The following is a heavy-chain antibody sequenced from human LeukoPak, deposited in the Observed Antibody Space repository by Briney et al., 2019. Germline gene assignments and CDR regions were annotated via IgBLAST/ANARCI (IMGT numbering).Heavy chain of an antibody. Sequence: ASVKVSCKASGYTFTSYDINWVRQATGQGLEWMGWMNPNSGNTGYAQKFQGRVTMTRNTSISTAYMELSSLRSEDTAVYYCARLDEYYYGPGSYYAFDIWGQGTMVTVSS. V-gene: IGHV1-8*01. D-gene: IGHD3-10*01. J-gene: IGHJ3*02. CDR1: GYTFTSYD. CDR3: ARLDEYYYGPGSYYAFDI. CDR2: MNPNSGNT.